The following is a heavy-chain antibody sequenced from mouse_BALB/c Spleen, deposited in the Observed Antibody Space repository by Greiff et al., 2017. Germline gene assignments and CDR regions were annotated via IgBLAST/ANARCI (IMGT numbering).Heavy chain of an antibody. Sequence: EVQLVESGGGLVKPGGSLKLSCAASGFAFSSYDMSWVRQTPEKRLEWVAYISSGGGSTYYQDTVKGRFTISRDTAKNTLYLQMSSLKSEDTAMYYCERGIYDGYFYSFDYWGQGTTVTVSS. D-gene: IGHD2-3*01. J-gene: IGHJ2*01. V-gene: IGHV5-12-1*01. CDR1: GFAFSSYD. CDR2: ISSGGGST. CDR3: ERGIYDGYFYSFDY.